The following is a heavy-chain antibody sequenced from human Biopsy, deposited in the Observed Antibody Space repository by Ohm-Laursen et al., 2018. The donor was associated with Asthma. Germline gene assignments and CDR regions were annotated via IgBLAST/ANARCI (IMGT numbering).Heavy chain of an antibody. CDR1: GDYFTYPGYY. Sequence: GTLSVTCLVSGDYFTYPGYYWSWVRQAPGKGLEWVSSITGSGGFTYYADSVKGRFNISRDKSDNTLYLQMNSLTAEDTAVYHCAKDERAYYWSDSKYMQPVPLCDWGQGTVVSVSA. V-gene: IGHV3-23*01. J-gene: IGHJ4*02. CDR3: AKDERAYYWSDSKYMQPVPLCD. CDR2: ITGSGGFT. D-gene: IGHD2-21*01.